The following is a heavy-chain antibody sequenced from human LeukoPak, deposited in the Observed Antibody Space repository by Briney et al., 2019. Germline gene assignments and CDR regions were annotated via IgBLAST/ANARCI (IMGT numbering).Heavy chain of an antibody. D-gene: IGHD1-26*01. V-gene: IGHV3-13*01. J-gene: IGHJ4*02. Sequence: GGSLSLSCAASGFTFSNYAMHWVRQATGKGLEWVSAIGTAGDTFYPGSVKGRFTISRENAKNSLYLQMDSLRAEDTAVYYCARQMTPHGNFDYWGQGTLVTVSS. CDR2: IGTAGDT. CDR1: GFTFSNYA. CDR3: ARQMTPHGNFDY.